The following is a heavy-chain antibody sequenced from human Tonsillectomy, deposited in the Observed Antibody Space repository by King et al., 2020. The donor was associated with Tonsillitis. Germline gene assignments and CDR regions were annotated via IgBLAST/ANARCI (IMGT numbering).Heavy chain of an antibody. CDR3: ATDGFWNYGTDG. CDR2: VKSKTDGGTT. Sequence: VQLVESGGGLVQPGGSLGLSCVVSGFTFNHAWMNWVRQAPGKGLEWVGRVKSKTDGGTTDYGEPVKGRFTISRDDSKNTCYLQMNSLTAEDTAIYYCATDGFWNYGTDGWGQGTLVTASS. V-gene: IGHV3-15*07. J-gene: IGHJ4*02. D-gene: IGHD1-7*01. CDR1: GFTFNHAW.